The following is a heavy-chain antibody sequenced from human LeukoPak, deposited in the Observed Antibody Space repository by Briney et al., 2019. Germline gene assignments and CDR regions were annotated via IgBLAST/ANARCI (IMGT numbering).Heavy chain of an antibody. V-gene: IGHV3-30*18. Sequence: PGRSLRLSCAASGFTFSSYGMHWVRQAPGKGLEWVAVISDDGSNKYYVDSAKGRVTISRDNSKNTLFLQMNSLRAEDTAVYYCAKDSSSSNYYYGMDVWGQGTTVTVSS. CDR3: AKDSSSSNYYYGMDV. CDR1: GFTFSSYG. CDR2: ISDDGSNK. J-gene: IGHJ6*02. D-gene: IGHD6-6*01.